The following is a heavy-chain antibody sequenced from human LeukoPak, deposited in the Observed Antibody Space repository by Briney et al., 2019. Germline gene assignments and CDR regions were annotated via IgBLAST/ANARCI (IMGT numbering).Heavy chain of an antibody. V-gene: IGHV3-23*01. CDR1: GFTLNNFA. J-gene: IGHJ4*02. D-gene: IGHD3-16*01. CDR3: ARGSEYNYAFTGRERTKSRLDY. CDR2: ISGSGGST. Sequence: GGSLRLSCAASGFTLNNFAMSWVRQAPGKGLEWVSAISGSGGSTNYADSVKGRFTISRDNSKNTLYLQMNSLRAEDTAVYYCARGSEYNYAFTGRERTKSRLDYWGQGTLVTVSS.